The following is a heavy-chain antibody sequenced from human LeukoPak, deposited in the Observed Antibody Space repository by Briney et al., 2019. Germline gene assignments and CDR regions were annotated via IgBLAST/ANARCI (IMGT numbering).Heavy chain of an antibody. Sequence: PGGSLRLSCAASGFTFSSYAMSWVRQAPGKGLEWVSAISCSGGSTYYADSVKGRFTISRDNSKNTLYLQMNSLRAEDTAVYYCAKDPYKQWLVSYYYGMDVWGQGTTVTVSS. D-gene: IGHD6-19*01. CDR1: GFTFSSYA. J-gene: IGHJ6*02. CDR2: ISCSGGST. CDR3: AKDPYKQWLVSYYYGMDV. V-gene: IGHV3-23*01.